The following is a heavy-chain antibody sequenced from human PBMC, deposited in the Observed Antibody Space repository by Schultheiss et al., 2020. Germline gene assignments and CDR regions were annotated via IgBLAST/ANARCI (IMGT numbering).Heavy chain of an antibody. CDR2: IRSKAYGGTT. Sequence: GASLKISCTASGFTFGDYAMSWFRQAPGKGLEWVGFIRSKAYGGTTEYAASVKGRFTISRDDSKSIAYLQMNSLKTEDTAVYYCARAPSRYFDLWGRGTLVTVSS. CDR3: ARAPSRYFDL. CDR1: GFTFGDYA. V-gene: IGHV3-49*03. J-gene: IGHJ2*01.